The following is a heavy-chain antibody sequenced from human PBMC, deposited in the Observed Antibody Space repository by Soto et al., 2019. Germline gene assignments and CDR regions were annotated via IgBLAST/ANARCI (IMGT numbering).Heavy chain of an antibody. Sequence: GGSLRLSCAASGFTYSNAWMNWVRQAPGKGLEWVGRIKSKTDGGTTDYAAPVKGRFTISRDDSKNTLYLQMNSLKTEDTAVYWCWSYYGSGSYTPLRSQDFILYYGMDVWGQGTTVTVSS. J-gene: IGHJ6*02. CDR2: IKSKTDGGTT. CDR3: WSYYGSGSYTPLRSQDFILYYGMDV. V-gene: IGHV3-15*07. CDR1: GFTYSNAW. D-gene: IGHD3-10*01.